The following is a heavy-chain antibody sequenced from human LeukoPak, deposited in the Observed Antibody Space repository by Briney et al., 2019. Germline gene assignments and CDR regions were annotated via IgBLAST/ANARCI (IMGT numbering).Heavy chain of an antibody. CDR2: ISSNGART. J-gene: IGHJ4*02. Sequence: PGGSLRLSCAASGITFSTYAMSWVRRAPGKGLEWVSTISSNGARTYYADSVKGRFTISRDNFKNTLYLQMNSLRAEDTAVYYCAKDHYYGSTWGYFDYWGQGTLVTVSS. CDR1: GITFSTYA. CDR3: AKDHYYGSTWGYFDY. V-gene: IGHV3-23*01. D-gene: IGHD3-10*01.